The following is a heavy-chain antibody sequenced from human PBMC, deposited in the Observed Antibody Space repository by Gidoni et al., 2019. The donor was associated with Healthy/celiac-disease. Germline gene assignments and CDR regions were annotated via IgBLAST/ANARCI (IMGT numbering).Heavy chain of an antibody. Sequence: QVQPVQSGAEVKKPGSSVKVSCKASGGTFSSYAISWVRQAPGQGLEGMGGIIPIFGTANYAQKFQGRVTITADKSTSTDYMELSSLRSEDTAVYYCARVGQYCSSTSCYDALDYWGQGTLVTVSS. D-gene: IGHD2-2*01. CDR1: GGTFSSYA. CDR3: ARVGQYCSSTSCYDALDY. J-gene: IGHJ4*02. CDR2: IIPIFGTA. V-gene: IGHV1-69*06.